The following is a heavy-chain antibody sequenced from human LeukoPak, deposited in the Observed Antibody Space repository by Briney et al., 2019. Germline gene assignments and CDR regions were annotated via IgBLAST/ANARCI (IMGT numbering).Heavy chain of an antibody. D-gene: IGHD3-16*01. CDR3: SAHGY. Sequence: GGSLRLSCVVSGYSFSSNMMTWVRQAPGKGLEWVATILPGGRESYRVDSVKGRFTISRDNAKNSLYLQMSSLRAEDTAVYYMSAHGYWGQGTRVTVTS. CDR1: GYSFSSNM. V-gene: IGHV3-7*01. J-gene: IGHJ4*02. CDR2: ILPGGRES.